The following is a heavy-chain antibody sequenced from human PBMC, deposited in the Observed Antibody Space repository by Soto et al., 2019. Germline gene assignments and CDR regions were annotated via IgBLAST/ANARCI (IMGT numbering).Heavy chain of an antibody. CDR3: ARDLGPGWYFDL. V-gene: IGHV3-30-3*01. Sequence: QVPLVESGGGVVQPGRSLRLSCAASGFTFSSYAMHWVRQAPGKGLEWVAVISYDGSNKYYADSVKGRFTISRDNSKNTLYLQMNSLRAEDTAVYYCARDLGPGWYFDLWGRGTLVTVSS. CDR2: ISYDGSNK. CDR1: GFTFSSYA. J-gene: IGHJ2*01.